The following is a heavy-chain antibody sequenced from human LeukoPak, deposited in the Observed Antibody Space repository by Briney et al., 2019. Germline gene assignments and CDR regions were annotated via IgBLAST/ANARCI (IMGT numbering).Heavy chain of an antibody. CDR1: GFTFTNYA. J-gene: IGHJ3*02. V-gene: IGHV3-23*01. CDR2: ISPSGSDS. Sequence: GGSLRLSCAASGFTFTNYAMNWVRQAPGKGLEWVSTISPSGSDSYYADSVKGRFTISRDISKNTLSLQMNSLRAEDTAVYYCARRAYNWGAFDIWGQGTMVTVSS. CDR3: ARRAYNWGAFDI. D-gene: IGHD5-24*01.